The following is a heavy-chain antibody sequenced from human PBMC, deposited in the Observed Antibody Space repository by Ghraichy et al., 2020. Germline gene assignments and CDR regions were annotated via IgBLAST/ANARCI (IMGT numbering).Heavy chain of an antibody. CDR1: GFPFTSYL. Sequence: LSLTCAASGFPFTSYLLHWVRQAPGKGLEWVALISEDGSVINYAESVRGRFTLSRENSKNTVFLQMNSLTTEDTAVYYCARSILPKYFFDFWGRGTLVTVSS. J-gene: IGHJ4*02. D-gene: IGHD3-10*01. CDR2: ISEDGSVI. CDR3: ARSILPKYFFDF. V-gene: IGHV3-30*04.